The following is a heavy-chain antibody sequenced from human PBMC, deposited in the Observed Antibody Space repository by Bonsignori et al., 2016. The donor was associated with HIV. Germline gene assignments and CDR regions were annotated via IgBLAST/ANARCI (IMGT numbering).Heavy chain of an antibody. CDR2: INHSGST. D-gene: IGHD6-19*01. V-gene: IGHV4-34*01. CDR3: ARGGSGWYGFDY. Sequence: PGKGLEWIGEINHSGSTNYNPSLKSRVTISVDTSKNQFSLKLSSVTAADTAVYYCARGGSGWYGFDYWGQGTLVTVSS. J-gene: IGHJ4*02.